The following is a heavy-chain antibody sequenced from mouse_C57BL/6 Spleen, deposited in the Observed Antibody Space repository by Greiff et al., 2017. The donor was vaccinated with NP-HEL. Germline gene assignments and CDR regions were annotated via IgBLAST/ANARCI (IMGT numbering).Heavy chain of an antibody. J-gene: IGHJ4*01. Sequence: VQLKESGGDLVKPGGSLKLSCAASGFTFSSYGMSWVRQTPDKRLEWVATISSGGSYTYYPDSVKGRFTISRDNAKNTLYLQMSSLKSEDTAMYYCARHDVDDAMDYWGQGTSVTVSS. CDR2: ISSGGSYT. CDR3: ARHDVDDAMDY. CDR1: GFTFSSYG. V-gene: IGHV5-6*01.